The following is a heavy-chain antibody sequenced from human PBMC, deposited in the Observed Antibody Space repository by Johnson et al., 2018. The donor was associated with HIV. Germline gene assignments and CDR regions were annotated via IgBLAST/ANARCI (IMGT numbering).Heavy chain of an antibody. CDR1: GFTFSNYD. V-gene: IGHV3-30*02. J-gene: IGHJ3*02. CDR3: AKGHPYYYGSGSYYNGDAFDI. CDR2: IRHDGSNK. Sequence: VESGGGVVQPGGSRRLSCAASGFTFSNYDMHWVRQAPGKGLEWVAFIRHDGSNKYYADSVKGRFTISRDNSKNTLYLQMDSLRAEDTAVYYCAKGHPYYYGSGSYYNGDAFDIWGQGTMVTVSS. D-gene: IGHD3-10*01.